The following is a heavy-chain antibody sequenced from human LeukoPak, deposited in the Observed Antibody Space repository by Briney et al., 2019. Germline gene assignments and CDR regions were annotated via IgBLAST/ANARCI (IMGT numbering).Heavy chain of an antibody. V-gene: IGHV1-8*01. CDR3: ARVAVAAIGYYYYYYIDV. CDR1: GYTFTSYN. CDR2: MNHKRGST. Sequence: AXVKVSCKASGYTFTSYNINWVRQAPGQGVERMGWMNHKRGSTDYAQKLQERVTMTRKTTIKTAYLEMRRLRSEDTAVYYCARVAVAAIGYYYYYYIDVWGKGTTVTVSS. J-gene: IGHJ6*03. D-gene: IGHD2-15*01.